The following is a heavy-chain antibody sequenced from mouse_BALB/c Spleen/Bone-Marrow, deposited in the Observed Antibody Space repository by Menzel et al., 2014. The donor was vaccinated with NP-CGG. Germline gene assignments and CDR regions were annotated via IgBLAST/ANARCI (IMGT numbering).Heavy chain of an antibody. CDR3: ARGITTGNFDR. CDR1: GYAFTNYL. D-gene: IGHD1-1*01. CDR2: INPGSGGT. J-gene: IGHJ2*01. Sequence: VQLQQSGAELVRPGTSVKVSCQASGYAFTNYLIEWVKQRPGQGLEWIGVINPGSGGTNYNEKFKGKATLTADKSSSTAYMQLSSLTSDDSAVYFCARGITTGNFDRRGEGTTLAVST. V-gene: IGHV1-54*01.